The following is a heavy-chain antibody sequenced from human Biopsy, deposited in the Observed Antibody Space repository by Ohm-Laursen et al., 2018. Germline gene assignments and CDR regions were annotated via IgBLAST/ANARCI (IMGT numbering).Heavy chain of an antibody. CDR3: AIFEGYSDDNLDYEHYGMDV. CDR1: EFSFSRYD. V-gene: IGHV1-46*01. J-gene: IGHJ6*02. CDR2: ISPSGGGT. Sequence: SVKVSCKGSEFSFSRYDMHWVRQAPGRGLEWMGIISPSGGGTMDTQKFQDRLTMTRDTSTSTVHMEPKSLKSEDTAVYYCAIFEGYSDDNLDYEHYGMDVWGQGTTVTVSS. D-gene: IGHD1-26*01.